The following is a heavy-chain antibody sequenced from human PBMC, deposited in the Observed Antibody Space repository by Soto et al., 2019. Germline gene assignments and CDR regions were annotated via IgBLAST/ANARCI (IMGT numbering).Heavy chain of an antibody. CDR3: ASSYSHYALLDYSYYGMDV. V-gene: IGHV1-3*01. CDR1: GYTFTSYA. Sequence: QVQLVQSGAEVKKPGASVKVSCKASGYTFTSYAMHWVRQAPGQRLEWMGWINAGNGNTKYSQKFQDRVTITRDTPXXXAXXELSSLRSEDTAVYYCASSYSHYALLDYSYYGMDVWGQGTTVTVSS. D-gene: IGHD4-4*01. CDR2: INAGNGNT. J-gene: IGHJ6*02.